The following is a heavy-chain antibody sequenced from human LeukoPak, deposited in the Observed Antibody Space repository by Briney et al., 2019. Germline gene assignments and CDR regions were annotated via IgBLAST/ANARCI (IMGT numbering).Heavy chain of an antibody. CDR1: GYSFTSYW. Sequence: GASLKISCKGSGYSFTSYWIGWVRQMPGKGLEWMGIIYPGDSDTRYSPSFQGQVTISADKSISTAYLQWSSLKASDTAMYYCARSAGPWARGIAAAGHFDYWGQGTLVTVSS. CDR3: ARSAGPWARGIAAAGHFDY. J-gene: IGHJ4*02. CDR2: IYPGDSDT. V-gene: IGHV5-51*01. D-gene: IGHD6-13*01.